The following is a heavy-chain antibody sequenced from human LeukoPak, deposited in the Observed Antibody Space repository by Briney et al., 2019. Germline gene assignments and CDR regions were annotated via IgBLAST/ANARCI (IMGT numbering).Heavy chain of an antibody. CDR3: ARDGGSIIPPHYYYYYMDV. D-gene: IGHD2-21*01. CDR1: GFTFSSYG. V-gene: IGHV3-30*02. CDR2: IRYDGSNK. J-gene: IGHJ6*03. Sequence: GGSLRLSCAASGFTFSSYGMHWVRQAPGKGLEWVAFIRYDGSNKYYADSVKGRFTISRDNSKNTLYLQMNSLRAEDTAVYYCARDGGSIIPPHYYYYYMDVWGKGTTVTISS.